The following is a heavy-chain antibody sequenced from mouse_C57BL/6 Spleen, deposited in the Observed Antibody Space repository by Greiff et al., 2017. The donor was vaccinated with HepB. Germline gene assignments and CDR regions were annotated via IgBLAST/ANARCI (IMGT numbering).Heavy chain of an antibody. D-gene: IGHD1-1*01. CDR3: ARFSITTVVATGAMDY. CDR1: GFTFTDYY. CDR2: IRNKANGYTT. J-gene: IGHJ4*01. V-gene: IGHV7-3*01. Sequence: EVKLMESGGGLVQPGGSLSLSCAASGFTFTDYYMSWVRQPPGKALEWLGFIRNKANGYTTEYSASVKGRFTISRDNSQSILYLQMNALRAEDSATYYCARFSITTVVATGAMDYWGQGTSVTVSS.